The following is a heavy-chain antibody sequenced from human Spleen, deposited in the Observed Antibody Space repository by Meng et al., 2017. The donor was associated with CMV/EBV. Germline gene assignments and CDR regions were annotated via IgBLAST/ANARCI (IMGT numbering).Heavy chain of an antibody. CDR3: ARDAGDSSGYYYV. CDR1: GFTFSSYA. D-gene: IGHD3-22*01. Sequence: GGSLRLSCAASGFTFSSYAMHWVRQAPGKGLEWVAVISYDGSNKYYADSVKGRFTISRDNSKNTLYLQMNSLRAEDTAVYYCARDAGDSSGYYYVWGQGTLVTVSS. V-gene: IGHV3-30*04. CDR2: ISYDGSNK. J-gene: IGHJ4*02.